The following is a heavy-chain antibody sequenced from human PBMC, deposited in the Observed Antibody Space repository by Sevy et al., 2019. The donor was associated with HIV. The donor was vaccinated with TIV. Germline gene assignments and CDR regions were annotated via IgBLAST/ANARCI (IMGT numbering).Heavy chain of an antibody. Sequence: ASVKVSCKASGGTFSSYAISWVRQAPGQGLEWMGGIIPIFDTANYAQKFQGRVTITADESTSTAYMELSSLRSEDTAVYYCARGFNTANYYYYGMDVWGQGTTVTVSS. J-gene: IGHJ6*02. V-gene: IGHV1-69*13. CDR1: GGTFSSYA. D-gene: IGHD3-3*01. CDR2: IIPIFDTA. CDR3: ARGFNTANYYYYGMDV.